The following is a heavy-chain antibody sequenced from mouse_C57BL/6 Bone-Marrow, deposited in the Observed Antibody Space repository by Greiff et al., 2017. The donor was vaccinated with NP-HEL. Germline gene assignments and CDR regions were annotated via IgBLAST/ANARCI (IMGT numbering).Heavy chain of an antibody. CDR1: GFTFTDYG. CDR3: ASALLQLYSAIDY. CDR2: ISSGSSTI. J-gene: IGHJ4*01. V-gene: IGHV5-17*01. Sequence: EVKLVESGGGLVKPGGSLKLSCAASGFTFTDYGMHWVRQAPEKGLEWVAYISSGSSTIYYADTVKGRFTISRDTAKNTLFLQLTSLTSEATAMFYYASALLQLYSAIDYWGQGTSVTVSA. D-gene: IGHD2-10*01.